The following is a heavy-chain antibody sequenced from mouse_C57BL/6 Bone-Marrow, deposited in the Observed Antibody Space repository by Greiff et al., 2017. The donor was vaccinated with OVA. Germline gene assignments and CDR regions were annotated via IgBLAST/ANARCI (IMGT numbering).Heavy chain of an antibody. CDR2: IHPNSGST. Sequence: VQLQQSGAELVKPGASVKLSCKASGYTFTSYWMHWVKQRPGQGLEWIGMIHPNSGSTNYNEKFKSKATLTVDKSSSTAYMQLSSLTSEDSAVYYCARKTENYFDYWGQGTTLTVSS. CDR3: ARKTENYFDY. V-gene: IGHV1-64*01. CDR1: GYTFTSYW. J-gene: IGHJ2*01.